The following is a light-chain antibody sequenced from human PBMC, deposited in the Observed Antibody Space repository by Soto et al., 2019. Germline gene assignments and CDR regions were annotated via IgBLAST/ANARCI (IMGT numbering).Light chain of an antibody. Sequence: DIQMTQSPSSLSASVGDRVTITCRASQSISSYLNWYQQKPGKAPKLLIYAASSLQSGVPSRFSGSGSGTDFTLPISILQPEDFAAYYCQQSYSTPLFTFGPGTKVDIK. CDR3: QQSYSTPLFT. CDR1: QSISSY. CDR2: AAS. V-gene: IGKV1-39*01. J-gene: IGKJ3*01.